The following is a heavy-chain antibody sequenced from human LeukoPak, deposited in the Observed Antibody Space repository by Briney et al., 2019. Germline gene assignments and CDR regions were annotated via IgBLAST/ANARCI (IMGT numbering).Heavy chain of an antibody. CDR1: GGSITPYY. CDR3: ARMGGYSGYATH. J-gene: IGHJ4*02. Sequence: SETLSLTCSVSGGSITPYYWSWIRQPPGKGLEWIGYIYSSGSANYNPSLKSRVTISVDTSKNHFSLKLSSVTAADTAVYYCARMGGYSGYATHWGQGTLVTVSS. CDR2: IYSSGSA. D-gene: IGHD5-12*01. V-gene: IGHV4-59*08.